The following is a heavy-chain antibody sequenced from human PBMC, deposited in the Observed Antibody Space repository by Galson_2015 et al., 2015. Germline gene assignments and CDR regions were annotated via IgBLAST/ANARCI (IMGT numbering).Heavy chain of an antibody. J-gene: IGHJ5*01. CDR1: GFTFSRVE. Sequence: SLRLSCAASGFTFSRVEMNWVRQAPGKGPEWLSYIDDSGRIIYYADSVRGRFTISRDNAKNSLYLQMHNLRVDDTALYYCARGWFDSWGQGTLVTVSS. V-gene: IGHV3-48*03. CDR3: ARGWFDS. CDR2: IDDSGRII.